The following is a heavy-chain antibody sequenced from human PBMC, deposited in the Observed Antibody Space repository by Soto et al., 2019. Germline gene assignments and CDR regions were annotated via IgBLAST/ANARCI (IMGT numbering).Heavy chain of an antibody. Sequence: GGSLTLSCAASGFTFSSYWMSWVRQAPGKGLEWVANIKQDASEKYYVDSVKGRFTISRDNAKNSLYLHMNSLRAEDTAIYYCARGPSKSNTFDYWGQGSLVTVSS. CDR1: GFTFSSYW. J-gene: IGHJ4*02. D-gene: IGHD4-4*01. CDR2: IKQDASEK. V-gene: IGHV3-7*01. CDR3: ARGPSKSNTFDY.